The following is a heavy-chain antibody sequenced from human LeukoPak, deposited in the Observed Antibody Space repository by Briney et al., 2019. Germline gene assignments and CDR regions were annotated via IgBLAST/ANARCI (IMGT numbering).Heavy chain of an antibody. CDR1: GFTFSGSA. CDR3: TRPLDYDSSGPDAFDI. V-gene: IGHV3-73*01. Sequence: GESLRLSCEASGFTFSGSAMHWVRQASGKGLEWVGRIRCKANSYATLYAASVKGRFTISRDDSKNTAYLQMNSLKTEDTAVYYCTRPLDYDSSGPDAFDIWGQGTMVTVPS. J-gene: IGHJ3*02. CDR2: IRCKANSYAT. D-gene: IGHD3-22*01.